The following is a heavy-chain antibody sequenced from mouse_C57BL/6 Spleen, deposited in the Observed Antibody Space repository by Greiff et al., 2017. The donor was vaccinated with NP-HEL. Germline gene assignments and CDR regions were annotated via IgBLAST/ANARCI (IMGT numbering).Heavy chain of an antibody. V-gene: IGHV1-76*01. Sequence: VKLVESGAELVRPGASVKLSCKASGYTFTDYYINWVKQRPGQGLEWIARIYPGSGNTYYNEKFKGKATLTAEKSSSTAYMQLSSLTSEDSAVYFCARYSNYNAMDYWGQGTSVTVSS. J-gene: IGHJ4*01. CDR2: IYPGSGNT. D-gene: IGHD2-5*01. CDR1: GYTFTDYY. CDR3: ARYSNYNAMDY.